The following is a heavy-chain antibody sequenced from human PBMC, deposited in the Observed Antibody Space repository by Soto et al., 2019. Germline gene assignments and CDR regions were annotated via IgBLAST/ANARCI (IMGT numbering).Heavy chain of an antibody. CDR2: ISYDGSNE. Sequence: QVQLVESGGGVVQPGRSLRLSCAASGFIFSSYGMHWVRQAPGKGLEWVARISYDGSNEDYADSVKGRFTIYTDNSKNTMYLQMNSLRAEDTAVYDCAKIITTAAKTYYYGMDVWGQGTTVTVSS. V-gene: IGHV3-30*18. CDR1: GFIFSSYG. CDR3: AKIITTAAKTYYYGMDV. D-gene: IGHD2-2*01. J-gene: IGHJ6*02.